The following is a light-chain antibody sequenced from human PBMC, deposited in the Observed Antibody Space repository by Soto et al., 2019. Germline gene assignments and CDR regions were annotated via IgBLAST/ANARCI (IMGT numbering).Light chain of an antibody. CDR3: QQRSSWPRT. CDR2: DAS. Sequence: EIVLTQSPATLSLSPGERATLSCRASQSVSSYLAWYQQKPGQTPRLLIYDASNRATGSPARFSGSGSGTDFTLTISSLEPEDFAVYYWQQRSSWPRTFGQGTKLEIK. V-gene: IGKV3-11*01. CDR1: QSVSSY. J-gene: IGKJ2*01.